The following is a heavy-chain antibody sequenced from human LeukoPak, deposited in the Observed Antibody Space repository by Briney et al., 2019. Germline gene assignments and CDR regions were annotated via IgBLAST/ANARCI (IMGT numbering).Heavy chain of an antibody. Sequence: GGSLRLSCAASGFTFSNAWMSWVCQAPGKGLEWVGRIKSKTDGETTDYTAPVKGRFTISRDDSKNTLYLQMNSLKTEDTAVYYCTTTNWFDPWGQGTLVTVSS. CDR3: TTTNWFDP. J-gene: IGHJ5*02. V-gene: IGHV3-15*01. CDR2: IKSKTDGETT. CDR1: GFTFSNAW.